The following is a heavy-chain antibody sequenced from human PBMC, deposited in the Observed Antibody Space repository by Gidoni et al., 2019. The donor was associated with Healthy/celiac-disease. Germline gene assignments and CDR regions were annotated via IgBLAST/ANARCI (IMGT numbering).Heavy chain of an antibody. CDR3: ARLGDIVVVVAATPHYYGMDV. Sequence: EVQLVQSGAEVKKPGESLKISCKGSGYSFTSYWNGWVRQMPGKGLDWMGIIYPGDSDTRYSPSFQGQVTISADKSISTAYLQWSSLKASDTAMYYCARLGDIVVVVAATPHYYGMDVWGKGTTVTVSS. CDR1: GYSFTSYW. J-gene: IGHJ6*04. D-gene: IGHD2-15*01. CDR2: IYPGDSDT. V-gene: IGHV5-51*01.